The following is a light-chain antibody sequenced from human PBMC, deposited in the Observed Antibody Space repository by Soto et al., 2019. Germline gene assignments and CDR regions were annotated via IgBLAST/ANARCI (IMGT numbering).Light chain of an antibody. J-gene: IGKJ3*01. Sequence: IQMTQSPSSVSASVGDRVTITCRASQDVRTWLAWYQKTPGKAPKLLIHAASKLQSGVPSRFSGSGAGTHFTLTINNLQPEDFATYYCQQVNDFPLTFGPGTKVDF. CDR2: AAS. CDR3: QQVNDFPLT. V-gene: IGKV1-12*01. CDR1: QDVRTW.